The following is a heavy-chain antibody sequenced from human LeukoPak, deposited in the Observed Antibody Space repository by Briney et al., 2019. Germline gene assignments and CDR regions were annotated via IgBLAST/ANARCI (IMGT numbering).Heavy chain of an antibody. CDR3: AREKFYDNSGYDY. D-gene: IGHD3-22*01. Sequence: PGGSPRLSCAASGFTSSSYEMNWVRQAPGQGLEWLAYIGSSGSTVYYADSVKGRFTISRDNIKNSLFLQMNSLRAEDTADYYCAREKFYDNSGYDYWGQGTLVTVSS. CDR2: IGSSGSTV. J-gene: IGHJ4*02. CDR1: GFTSSSYE. V-gene: IGHV3-48*03.